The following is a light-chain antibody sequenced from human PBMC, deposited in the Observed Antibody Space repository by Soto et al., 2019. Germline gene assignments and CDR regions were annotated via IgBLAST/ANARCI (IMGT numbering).Light chain of an antibody. V-gene: IGKV3-11*02. CDR3: QQRSNWPRFT. CDR2: DAS. J-gene: IGKJ3*01. Sequence: EIVLTQSPATLSLSPGERATLSCSASQSVSSYLAWYQQKPGQAPRLLIYDASNRATGIPARFSGSGSGRDFTLTISSLEPEDFAVYYCQQRSNWPRFTFGPGTKVDIK. CDR1: QSVSSY.